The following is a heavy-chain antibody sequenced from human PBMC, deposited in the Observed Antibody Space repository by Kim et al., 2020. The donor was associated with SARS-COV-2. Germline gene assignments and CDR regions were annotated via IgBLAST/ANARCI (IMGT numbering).Heavy chain of an antibody. V-gene: IGHV3-48*02. CDR3: ARTRAFDI. J-gene: IGHJ3*02. CDR1: GFSFGTYA. Sequence: GGSLRLSCRASGFSFGTYAMTWVRQAPGKGLEWVAYIHFLGGALYYADSVKGRFSISRDNARNSLYLQMDSLRDEDTAVYYCARTRAFDIWGQGTMVIVSS. CDR2: IHFLGGAL.